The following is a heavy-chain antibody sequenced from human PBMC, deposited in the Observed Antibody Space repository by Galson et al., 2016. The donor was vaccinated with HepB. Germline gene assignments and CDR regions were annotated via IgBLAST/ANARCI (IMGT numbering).Heavy chain of an antibody. CDR3: AGGPMIVLPNRPFDF. CDR1: GFSFTTSW. D-gene: IGHD2-8*02. Sequence: QSGAEVKKPGESLKISCKGSGFSFTTSWIGWVRQMPGKGLEWMGLIYPADSDPKYSPSFQGQVTISADKSISTAYLQWSSLKASDTAMYYCAGGPMIVLPNRPFDFWGHGTMVTVSS. J-gene: IGHJ3*01. CDR2: IYPADSDP. V-gene: IGHV5-51*03.